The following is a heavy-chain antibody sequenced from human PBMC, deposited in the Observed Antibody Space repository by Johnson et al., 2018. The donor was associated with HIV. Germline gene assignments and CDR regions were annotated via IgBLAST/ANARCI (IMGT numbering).Heavy chain of an antibody. V-gene: IGHV3-30*03. Sequence: QVQLVESGGGVVQPGRSLRLSCAASEFTFSAFGMHWVRQAPGKGLEWVAVISYDGSNKYFTDSVRGRFTISRDNSKNTLFLQMNSLRAEDTAVYYCAVGLNTDAFDIWGQGTMVTVSS. D-gene: IGHD3/OR15-3a*01. J-gene: IGHJ3*02. CDR1: EFTFSAFG. CDR2: ISYDGSNK. CDR3: AVGLNTDAFDI.